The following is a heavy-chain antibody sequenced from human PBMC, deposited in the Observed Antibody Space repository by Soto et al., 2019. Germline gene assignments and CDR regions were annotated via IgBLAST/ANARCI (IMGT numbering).Heavy chain of an antibody. J-gene: IGHJ6*02. CDR3: VRDVFTIFGVSHYGMDV. V-gene: IGHV4-61*01. D-gene: IGHD3-3*01. CDR2: IYYSGST. Sequence: QVQLQESGPGLVKPSETLSLTCTVSGGSVSSGSYYWSWIRQPPGKGLEWIGYIYYSGSTNYNPALRRRGTISVDTSQNQFSLKLSSVTAADTAVYYCVRDVFTIFGVSHYGMDVWGQGTTVTVSS. CDR1: GGSVSSGSYY.